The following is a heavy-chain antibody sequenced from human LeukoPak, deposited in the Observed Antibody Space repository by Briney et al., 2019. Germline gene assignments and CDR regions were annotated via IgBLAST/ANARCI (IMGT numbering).Heavy chain of an antibody. CDR1: GGTFSSYA. D-gene: IGHD3-10*01. Sequence: GASVKVSCKASGGTFSSYAISWVRQAPGQGLEWMGGIIPIFGTTNYAQKFQDRVTITADESTSTAYMELSSLRSEDTAVYYCARDHVKGSGSYYLSNWGQGTLVTVSS. V-gene: IGHV1-69*01. CDR2: IIPIFGTT. CDR3: ARDHVKGSGSYYLSN. J-gene: IGHJ4*02.